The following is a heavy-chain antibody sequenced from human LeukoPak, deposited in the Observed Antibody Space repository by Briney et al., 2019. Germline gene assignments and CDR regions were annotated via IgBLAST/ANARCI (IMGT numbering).Heavy chain of an antibody. CDR3: ARDVDIVVVPAPTSYGMDV. CDR1: GYTFTSYG. V-gene: IGHV1-18*01. Sequence: ASVKASCKASGYTFTSYGISWVRQAPGQGLEWMGWTSAYNGNTNYAQKLQGRVTMTTDTSTSTAYMELRSLRSDDTAVYYCARDVDIVVVPAPTSYGMDVWGQGTTVTVSS. J-gene: IGHJ6*02. D-gene: IGHD2-2*01. CDR2: TSAYNGNT.